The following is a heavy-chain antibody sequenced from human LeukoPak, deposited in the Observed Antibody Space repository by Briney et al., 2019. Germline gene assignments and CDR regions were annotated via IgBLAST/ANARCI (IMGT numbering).Heavy chain of an antibody. V-gene: IGHV5-51*01. CDR2: IYPGDSDT. Sequence: GESLKISCKGSGYSFTSYWIGWVRQMPGEGLEWMVIIYPGDSDTRYSPSFQGQVTISADKSISTAYLQWSSLKASDTAMYYCARQDYYGSGSYYYYMDVWGKGTTVTVSS. D-gene: IGHD3-10*01. J-gene: IGHJ6*03. CDR3: ARQDYYGSGSYYYYMDV. CDR1: GYSFTSYW.